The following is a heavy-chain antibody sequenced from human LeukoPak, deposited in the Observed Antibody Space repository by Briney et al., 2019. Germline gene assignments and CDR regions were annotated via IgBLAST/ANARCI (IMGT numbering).Heavy chain of an antibody. CDR1: GYTFSTHW. CDR3: ARDREVGATGYYFDN. CDR2: INPNGGFT. V-gene: IGHV1-46*01. J-gene: IGHJ4*02. D-gene: IGHD1-26*01. Sequence: ASVKVSCKTSGYTFSTHWMHWVRQAPGQGLEWMGIINPNGGFTSYAQKFQGRVTVTRDMSTSTVYMELSDLKSEDTAVYYCARDREVGATGYYFDNWGQGTLVTVSS.